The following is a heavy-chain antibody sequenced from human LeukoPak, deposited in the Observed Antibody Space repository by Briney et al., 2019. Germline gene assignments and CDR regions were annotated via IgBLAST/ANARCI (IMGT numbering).Heavy chain of an antibody. CDR1: GFTFSSCE. CDR2: ISSGGSTI. Sequence: GGSLRLSCAASGFTFSSCEMNWVRQAPGKGLEWVSYISSGGSTIYYADSVKGRFTISRDNAKSSLYLQMNSLRAEDAAVYYCAREWYSMDVWGKGTTVTVSS. CDR3: AREWYSMDV. J-gene: IGHJ6*03. V-gene: IGHV3-48*03. D-gene: IGHD1-26*01.